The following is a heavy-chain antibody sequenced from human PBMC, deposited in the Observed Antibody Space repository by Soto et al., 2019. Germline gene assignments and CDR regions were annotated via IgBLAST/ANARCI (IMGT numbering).Heavy chain of an antibody. CDR2: ISSSSSTI. D-gene: IGHD2-15*01. V-gene: IGHV3-48*01. J-gene: IGHJ6*02. Sequence: WGSLRLCCAASGFTFSSYSMNWVRQAPGKGLEWVSYISSSSSTIYYADYVKGRFTISRDNAKNSLYLQMNSLRAEDTAVYYCARDRGYCSGGSCPPDVWGQGTTVTVSS. CDR1: GFTFSSYS. CDR3: ARDRGYCSGGSCPPDV.